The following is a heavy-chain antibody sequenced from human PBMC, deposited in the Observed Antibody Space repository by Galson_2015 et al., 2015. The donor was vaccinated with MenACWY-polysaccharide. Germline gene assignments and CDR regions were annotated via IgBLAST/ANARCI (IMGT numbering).Heavy chain of an antibody. CDR1: GYTFSNYA. CDR2: VNGGDGES. D-gene: IGHD6-19*01. V-gene: IGHV1-3*01. CDR3: ARTEAGDFRLDY. J-gene: IGHJ4*02. Sequence: SVKVSCKAFGYTFSNYAMHWVRQAPGQRLEWLGWVNGGDGESKNSQNFQDGITITRDTSASTVSMELSSLRSEDTAVYYCARTEAGDFRLDYWGQGTLVTVSS.